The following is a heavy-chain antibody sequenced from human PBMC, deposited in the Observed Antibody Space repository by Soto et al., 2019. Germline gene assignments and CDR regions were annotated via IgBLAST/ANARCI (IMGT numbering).Heavy chain of an antibody. CDR3: ARETTDYYGSGVYFDY. CDR1: GGTFSSYS. Sequence: RASVKVSCKASGGTFSSYSISWVRQAPGQGLEWMGGIIPIFGTANYAQKFQGRVTITADESTSTAYMELSSLRSEDTAVYYCARETTDYYGSGVYFDYWGQGTLVTVSS. J-gene: IGHJ4*02. D-gene: IGHD3-10*01. CDR2: IIPIFGTA. V-gene: IGHV1-69*13.